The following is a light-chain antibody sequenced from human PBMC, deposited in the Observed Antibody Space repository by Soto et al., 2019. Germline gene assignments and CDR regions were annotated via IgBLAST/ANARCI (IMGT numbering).Light chain of an antibody. Sequence: QSAPTQPASVSGSPGQSITISCNVTSSDVGGYNYVSWYQQHPGKAPKLMIYEVSNRPSGVSNRFSGSKSGNTASLTISGLQAEDEADYYCSSYTSSSPYVFGTGTKVTVL. CDR1: SSDVGGYNY. V-gene: IGLV2-14*01. CDR3: SSYTSSSPYV. CDR2: EVS. J-gene: IGLJ1*01.